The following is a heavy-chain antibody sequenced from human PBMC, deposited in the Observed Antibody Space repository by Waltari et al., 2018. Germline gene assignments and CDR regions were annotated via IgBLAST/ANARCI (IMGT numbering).Heavy chain of an antibody. V-gene: IGHV1-2*06. CDR3: ARVGEVIVVVVAATPPDY. CDR2: IKPNSGGT. D-gene: IGHD2-15*01. Sequence: QVQLVQSGAEVKKPGASVKVSCKASGYTFTGYFMHWVRQAPGQGLEWMGRIKPNSGGTNYAQKFQGRVTMTRDTSISTAYMELGRLRSDDTAVYYCARVGEVIVVVVAATPPDYWGQGTLVTVSS. J-gene: IGHJ4*02. CDR1: GYTFTGYF.